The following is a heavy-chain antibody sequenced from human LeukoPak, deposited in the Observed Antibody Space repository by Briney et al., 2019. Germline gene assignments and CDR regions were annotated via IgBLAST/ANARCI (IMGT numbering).Heavy chain of an antibody. J-gene: IGHJ4*02. CDR2: INPNSGGT. CDR3: ARAIVVVPAARYYFDY. Sequence: GASVKVSCKASGYTFTGYYMHWVRQAPGQGLEWMGWINPNSGGTNYAQKFQGRVTMTRDTSIRTAYMELSRLRSDDTAVYYCARAIVVVPAARYYFDYWGQGTLVTVSS. CDR1: GYTFTGYY. V-gene: IGHV1-2*02. D-gene: IGHD2-2*01.